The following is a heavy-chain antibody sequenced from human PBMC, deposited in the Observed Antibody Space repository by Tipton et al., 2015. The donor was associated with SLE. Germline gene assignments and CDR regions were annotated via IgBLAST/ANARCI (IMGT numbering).Heavy chain of an antibody. V-gene: IGHV4-59*08. CDR1: GDSVSPNY. CDR3: VRHNMTPHHAEYFHL. Sequence: TLSLTCSVSGDSVSPNYWSWIRQPPGKGLEWIGYIYYTGSTIYNPSLKSRVTMSVDTSKDQLSLVLTSVTAADTAVYYCVRHNMTPHHAEYFHLWGQGTQVAVSS. J-gene: IGHJ1*01. CDR2: IYYTGST. D-gene: IGHD1-14*01.